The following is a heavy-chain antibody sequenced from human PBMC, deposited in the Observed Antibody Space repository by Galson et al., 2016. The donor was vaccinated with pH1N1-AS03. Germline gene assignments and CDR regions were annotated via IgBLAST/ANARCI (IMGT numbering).Heavy chain of an antibody. V-gene: IGHV3-23*01. J-gene: IGHJ3*02. D-gene: IGHD4-17*01. CDR1: GFTFSSYA. CDR3: ARDYHDYGMDAFDI. CDR2: IIGAGGVP. Sequence: SLRLSCAASGFTFSSYAMSWVRQAPGKGLEWVASIIGAGGVPYYAGSVKGRFAVSRDTSENTVYLQLDRLRAEDTAVYYCARDYHDYGMDAFDIWGQGTMVTVSS.